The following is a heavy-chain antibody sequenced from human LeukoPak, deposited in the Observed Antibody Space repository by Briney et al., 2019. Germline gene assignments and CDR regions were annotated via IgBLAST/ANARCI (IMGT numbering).Heavy chain of an antibody. J-gene: IGHJ4*02. CDR3: ARGRRGSSSPFDY. Sequence: GASVKVPCKASGYIFTGPSINWLRQAPGQGLEWMGIINPSGGSTSYAQKFQGRVTMTRDMSTSTVYMELSSLRSEDTAVYYCARGRRGSSSPFDYWGQGTLVTVSS. D-gene: IGHD6-13*01. V-gene: IGHV1-46*01. CDR2: INPSGGST. CDR1: GYIFTGPS.